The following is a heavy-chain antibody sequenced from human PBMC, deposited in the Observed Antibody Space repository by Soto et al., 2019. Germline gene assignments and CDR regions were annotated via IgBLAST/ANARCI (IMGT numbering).Heavy chain of an antibody. CDR1: GFTFSSYA. J-gene: IGHJ4*02. D-gene: IGHD2-2*01. V-gene: IGHV3-23*01. CDR2: ISGSGGST. CDR3: AKAEGGTSPLPDY. Sequence: HPGGSPRLSCAASGFTFSSYAMSWARQAPGKGLEWVSAISGSGGSTYYADSVKGRFTISRDNSKRTLYLQMNSLRAEDTAVFYCAKAEGGTSPLPDYWGQGTLVTVSS.